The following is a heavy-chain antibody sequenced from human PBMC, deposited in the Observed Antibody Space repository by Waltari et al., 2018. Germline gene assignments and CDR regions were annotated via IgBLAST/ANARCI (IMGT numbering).Heavy chain of an antibody. CDR1: GYSFTSYW. Sequence: EVQLVQSGAEVKKPGESLKISCKGSGYSFTSYWIGWVSQMPVRGLEWIGSIHPGDSDTSYSPSFQGQVTISADKSISTAYLQWSILKASDTAMYCCARRSSGYHIDYWGQGTLVTVSS. CDR3: ARRSSGYHIDY. J-gene: IGHJ4*02. CDR2: IHPGDSDT. V-gene: IGHV5-51*03. D-gene: IGHD3-22*01.